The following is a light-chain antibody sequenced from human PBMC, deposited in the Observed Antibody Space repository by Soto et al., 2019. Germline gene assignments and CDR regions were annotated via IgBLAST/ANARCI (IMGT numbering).Light chain of an antibody. J-gene: IGKJ1*01. Sequence: DIHMTQSPSSLSASVGDTVTITCRASQNIRIYLNWYQHKPGTAPKLLIYAASNLQSGVPSRFSGSASGTHFSLTINNLQPEDFATYYCRQTYNPPLTFGQGTKVDSK. CDR2: AAS. CDR1: QNIRIY. V-gene: IGKV1-39*01. CDR3: RQTYNPPLT.